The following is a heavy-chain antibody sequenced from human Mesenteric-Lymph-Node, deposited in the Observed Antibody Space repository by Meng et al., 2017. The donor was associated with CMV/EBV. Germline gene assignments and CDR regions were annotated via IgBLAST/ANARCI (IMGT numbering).Heavy chain of an antibody. CDR3: AAACGDLDY. V-gene: IGHV1-69*10. CDR1: GYTFTSYG. CDR2: ILPILGIA. D-gene: IGHD2-21*02. Sequence: SVKVSCKASGYTFTSYGISWVRQAPGQGLEWMGGILPILGIANYAQKFQGRVTITADKSTSTAYKELSSLRSEDTAVYYGAAACGDLDYWGQGTLVTVSS. J-gene: IGHJ4*02.